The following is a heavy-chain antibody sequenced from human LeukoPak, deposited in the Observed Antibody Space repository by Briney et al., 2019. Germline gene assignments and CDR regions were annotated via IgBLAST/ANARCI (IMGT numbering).Heavy chain of an antibody. D-gene: IGHD6-19*01. V-gene: IGHV4-39*07. CDR2: IYYSGST. Sequence: PSETLSLTCTVSGGSISSSSYYWGWIRQPPGKGLEWIGSIYYSGSTYYNPSLKSRVTISVDTSKNQFSLKPSSVTAADTAVYYCARDWGQWLVQWYFDLWGRGTLVTVSS. CDR3: ARDWGQWLVQWYFDL. CDR1: GGSISSSSYY. J-gene: IGHJ2*01.